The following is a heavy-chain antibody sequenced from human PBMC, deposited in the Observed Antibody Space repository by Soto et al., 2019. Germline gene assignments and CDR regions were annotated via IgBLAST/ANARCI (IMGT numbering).Heavy chain of an antibody. CDR1: GFTFSSYF. V-gene: IGHV3-74*01. Sequence: VXLSGAASGFTFSSYFMHWFRQAPWKGMVWVSRINSDGSSTSYADSVKGRFTISRDNAKNTLYLQMNSLRAEDTAVYYCARGLNPSGSYKSPFGYYGMDVWGQGTTVTVSS. J-gene: IGHJ6*02. CDR3: ARGLNPSGSYKSPFGYYGMDV. CDR2: INSDGSST. D-gene: IGHD1-26*01.